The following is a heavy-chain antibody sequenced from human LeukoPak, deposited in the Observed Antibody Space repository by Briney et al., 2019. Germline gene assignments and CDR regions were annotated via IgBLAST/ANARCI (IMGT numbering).Heavy chain of an antibody. V-gene: IGHV4-59*01. Sequence: KPSATLSLTCTVSGGSISSYYWSWIRQPPGKGLEWIGYIYYSGSTNYNPSLKSRVTISVDTSKNQFSLKLSSVTAADTAVYYCARSRVGYSYPYYFDYWGQGTLVTVSS. D-gene: IGHD5-18*01. J-gene: IGHJ4*02. CDR2: IYYSGST. CDR1: GGSISSYY. CDR3: ARSRVGYSYPYYFDY.